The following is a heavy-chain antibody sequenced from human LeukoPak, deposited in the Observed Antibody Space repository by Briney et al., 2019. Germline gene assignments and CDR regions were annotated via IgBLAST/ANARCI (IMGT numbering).Heavy chain of an antibody. Sequence: ASVKVSCKASGYTFTSYGISWVRQAPGQGLEWMGWISAYNGNTNYAQKLQGRVTMTTDTSTSTAYMELRSLRSDDTAVYYCARGEVLGYDLTAFDIWGQGTMATVSS. CDR3: ARGEVLGYDLTAFDI. CDR2: ISAYNGNT. J-gene: IGHJ3*02. D-gene: IGHD3-16*01. V-gene: IGHV1-18*01. CDR1: GYTFTSYG.